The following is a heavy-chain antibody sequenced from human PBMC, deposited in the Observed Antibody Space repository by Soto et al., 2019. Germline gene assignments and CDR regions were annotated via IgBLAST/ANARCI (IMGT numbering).Heavy chain of an antibody. CDR1: GGTFSSYA. CDR3: ARDAIAAPDYYFDY. D-gene: IGHD6-6*01. Sequence: GASVKVSCKASGGTFSSYAISWVRQAPGQGLEWMGGIIPIFGTANYAQKFQGRVTITADESTSTAYMELSSLRSEDKAVYYWARDAIAAPDYYFDYWGQGTLVTVSS. J-gene: IGHJ4*02. V-gene: IGHV1-69*13. CDR2: IIPIFGTA.